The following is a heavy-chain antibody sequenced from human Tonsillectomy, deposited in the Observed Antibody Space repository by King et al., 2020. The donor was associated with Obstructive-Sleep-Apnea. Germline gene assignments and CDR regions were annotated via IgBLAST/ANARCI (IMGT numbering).Heavy chain of an antibody. CDR1: GGSISSYS. V-gene: IGHV4-59*08. Sequence: VQLQESGPGLVKPSETLALTCTVSGGSISSYSWSWVRQPPGKGLEWIAYISNSGGTNYNPSLRSRVTISVDTPKNQVSLKLSSVTAADTAVYYCASYTIHRYRLDVWGQGTTVTVSS. D-gene: IGHD4-11*01. J-gene: IGHJ6*02. CDR3: ASYTIHRYRLDV. CDR2: ISNSGGT.